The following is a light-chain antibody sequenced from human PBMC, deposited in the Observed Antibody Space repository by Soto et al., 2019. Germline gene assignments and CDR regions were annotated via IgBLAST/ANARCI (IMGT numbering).Light chain of an antibody. CDR3: AAWEDSLNGYV. CDR2: NNN. J-gene: IGLJ1*01. Sequence: QSVLTQPPSASGTPGQRVTISCSGGSSNIGTNAGNWYQQLPGTAPKLLIYNNNQRPSGVPDRFSGSKSGTSASLAISGLQSEDEADYYCAAWEDSLNGYVFGTGTKLTVL. V-gene: IGLV1-44*01. CDR1: SSNIGTNA.